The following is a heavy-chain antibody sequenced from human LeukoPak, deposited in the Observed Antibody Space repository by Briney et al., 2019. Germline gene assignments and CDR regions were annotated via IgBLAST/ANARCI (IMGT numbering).Heavy chain of an antibody. J-gene: IGHJ3*02. CDR2: IKHSGST. V-gene: IGHV4-34*01. CDR3: AREEIVVVPAVMGAFDI. Sequence: PSETLSLTCAVYGGSFSDYYWSWIRQPPGKGLEWIGEIKHSGSTNYNPSLKSRVTMSVDTSKNQFSLKLSSVTAADTALYYCAREEIVVVPAVMGAFDIWGQGTMVTVSS. CDR1: GGSFSDYY. D-gene: IGHD2-2*01.